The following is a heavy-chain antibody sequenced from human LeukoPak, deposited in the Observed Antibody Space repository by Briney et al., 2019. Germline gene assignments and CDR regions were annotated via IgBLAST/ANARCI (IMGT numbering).Heavy chain of an antibody. CDR3: ARHYYDTSGSHSGFDY. CDR1: GFTFNNYG. Sequence: PGGSLRLSCVASGFTFNNYGMIWVRRAPGKGLEWVAGINAGGSHLYYADSVNGRFTSSRDNSKNTLYLQMNSLRAEDTAVFYCARHYYDTSGSHSGFDYWGQGTLVTVSS. V-gene: IGHV3-23*01. J-gene: IGHJ4*02. CDR2: INAGGSHL. D-gene: IGHD3-22*01.